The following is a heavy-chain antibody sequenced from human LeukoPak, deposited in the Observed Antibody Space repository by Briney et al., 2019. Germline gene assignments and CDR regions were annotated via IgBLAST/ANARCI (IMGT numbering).Heavy chain of an antibody. Sequence: GGSLRLSCAASGFTFSSYGMHWVRQAPGKGLEWVAFIRYDGSNKYYADSVKGRFTISRDNSKNTLYLQMNSLRAEDTAVYYWAKDGGGYCNNSSCWGQGTLVTVSS. J-gene: IGHJ4*02. CDR3: AKDGGGYCNNSSC. V-gene: IGHV3-30*02. CDR2: IRYDGSNK. D-gene: IGHD2-2*01. CDR1: GFTFSSYG.